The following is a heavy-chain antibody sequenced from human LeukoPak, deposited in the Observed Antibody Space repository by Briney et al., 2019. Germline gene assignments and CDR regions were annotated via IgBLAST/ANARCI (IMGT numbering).Heavy chain of an antibody. CDR3: ARGAAVRGVIPSYWYFDL. CDR1: GGSISSGSYY. Sequence: SETLSLTCTVSGGSISSGSYYWSWVRQSAGKGLEWIGRIYTTGSTNYNPSLKSRVTISVDTSKNQFSLKVNSVTAADTAVYYCARGAAVRGVIPSYWYFDLWGRGTLVTVSS. J-gene: IGHJ2*01. CDR2: IYTTGST. D-gene: IGHD3-10*01. V-gene: IGHV4-61*02.